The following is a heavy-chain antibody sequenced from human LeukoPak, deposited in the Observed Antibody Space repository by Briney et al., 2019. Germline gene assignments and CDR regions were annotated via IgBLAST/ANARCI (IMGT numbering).Heavy chain of an antibody. Sequence: SETLSLTCTVSGGSISSSSYYWGWIRQPPGKGLEWIGSIYYSGSTYYNPSLKSRVTISVDTSKNQFSLKLSSVTAADTAVYYCARPDGDYVAYFDYWGQGALVTVSS. CDR3: ARPDGDYVAYFDY. CDR2: IYYSGST. CDR1: GGSISSSSYY. D-gene: IGHD4-17*01. J-gene: IGHJ4*02. V-gene: IGHV4-39*01.